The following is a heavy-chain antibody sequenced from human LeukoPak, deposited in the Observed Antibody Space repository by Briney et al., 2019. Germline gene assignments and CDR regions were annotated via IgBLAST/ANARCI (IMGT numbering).Heavy chain of an antibody. D-gene: IGHD3-10*01. CDR3: ASVGFDDAFDI. Sequence: GASVKVSRKASGYTFTGYYMHWVRQAPGQGLEWMGWINPNSGGTSYAQTFQGRVTMTRDTSISTAYMELSRLRADDTAVYYCASVGFDDAFDIWGQGTMVTVSS. V-gene: IGHV1-2*02. CDR2: INPNSGGT. J-gene: IGHJ3*02. CDR1: GYTFTGYY.